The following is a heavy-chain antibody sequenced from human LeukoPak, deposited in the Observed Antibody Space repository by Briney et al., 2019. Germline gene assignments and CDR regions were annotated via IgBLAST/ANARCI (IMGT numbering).Heavy chain of an antibody. J-gene: IGHJ4*02. Sequence: GGSLRLSCSASGFTFSTYAMHWVRQAPGKGLEYVSAISTNGGTTYYAESSRGRFAISRDNSKNTLYLQMSSLRADDTAVYYCVKGPGPTVNYYFDFWGREPWSPSPQ. D-gene: IGHD4-17*01. V-gene: IGHV3-64D*06. CDR3: VKGPGPTVNYYFDF. CDR2: ISTNGGTT. CDR1: GFTFSTYA.